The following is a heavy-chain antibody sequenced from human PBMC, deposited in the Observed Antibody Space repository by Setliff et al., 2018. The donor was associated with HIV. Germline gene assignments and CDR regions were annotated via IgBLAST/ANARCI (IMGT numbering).Heavy chain of an antibody. CDR3: ARDLVWPYSSRWYDAFDI. CDR2: IKWNGGTM. Sequence: GGSLRLSCAASGFSFDNYAMHWVRQAPGKGLEWVSGIKWNGGTMIYADSVKGRFTISRDNAKNSLYLQMNSLRAEDTAVYYCARDLVWPYSSRWYDAFDIWGQGTMVTVSS. V-gene: IGHV3-9*01. J-gene: IGHJ3*02. CDR1: GFSFDNYA. D-gene: IGHD6-13*01.